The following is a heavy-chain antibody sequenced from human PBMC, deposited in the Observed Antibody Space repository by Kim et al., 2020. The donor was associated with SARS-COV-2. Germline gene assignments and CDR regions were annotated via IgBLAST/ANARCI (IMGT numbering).Heavy chain of an antibody. CDR3: ARSRAPIITIFGVVINHDAFDI. J-gene: IGHJ3*02. Sequence: ASVKVSCKASGYTFTGYYMHWVRQAPVQGLEWMGWINPNSGGTNYAQKFQGRVTMTRDTSISTAYMELSRLRSDDTAVYYCARSRAPIITIFGVVINHDAFDIWGQGTMVTVSS. CDR2: INPNSGGT. CDR1: GYTFTGYY. V-gene: IGHV1-2*02. D-gene: IGHD3-3*01.